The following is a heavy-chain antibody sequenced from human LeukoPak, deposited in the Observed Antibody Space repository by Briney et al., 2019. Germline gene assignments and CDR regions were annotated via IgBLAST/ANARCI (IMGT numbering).Heavy chain of an antibody. V-gene: IGHV3-30*04. J-gene: IGHJ3*02. CDR1: GFTFSTYA. Sequence: QPGRSLRLSCAASGFTFSTYAMHWVRQAPGKGLEWVAVISYDGSSKYYADSVKGRFTISRDNSKNTLYLQMNSLRAEDTAVYYCARGKTFSSGWFNAFDMWGQGTLVTVSS. D-gene: IGHD6-19*01. CDR2: ISYDGSSK. CDR3: ARGKTFSSGWFNAFDM.